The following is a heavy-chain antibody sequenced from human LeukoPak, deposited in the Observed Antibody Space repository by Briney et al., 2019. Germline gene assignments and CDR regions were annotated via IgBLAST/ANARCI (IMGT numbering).Heavy chain of an antibody. D-gene: IGHD3-22*01. CDR2: IYYSGST. Sequence: PSETLSLTCTVSGGSISSYYWSWIRQPPGKGLEWIGYIYYSGSTNYNPSLKSRVTTSVDTSKNQFSLKLSSVTAADTAVYYCARHDPAYDSSGYYFDYWGQGTLVTVSS. CDR3: ARHDPAYDSSGYYFDY. V-gene: IGHV4-59*08. J-gene: IGHJ4*02. CDR1: GGSISSYY.